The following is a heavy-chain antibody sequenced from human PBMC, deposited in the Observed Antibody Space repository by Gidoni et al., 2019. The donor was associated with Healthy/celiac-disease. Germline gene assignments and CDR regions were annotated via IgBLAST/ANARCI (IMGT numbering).Heavy chain of an antibody. J-gene: IGHJ4*02. CDR1: GYTFTSYY. D-gene: IGHD5-12*01. CDR2: INPSGGST. V-gene: IGHV1-46*01. CDR3: ARDATRYSGYDHPMNVFDY. Sequence: QVQLVQSGAEVKKPGASVKVSCKASGYTFTSYYMHWVRQAPGQGLEWMGIINPSGGSTSYAQKFQGRVTMTRDTSTSTVYMELSSLRSEDTAVYYCARDATRYSGYDHPMNVFDYWGQGTLVTVSS.